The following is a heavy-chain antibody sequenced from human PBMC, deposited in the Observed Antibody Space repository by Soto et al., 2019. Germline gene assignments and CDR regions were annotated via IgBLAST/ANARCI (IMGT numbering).Heavy chain of an antibody. CDR3: ARAYPSSIVVVVAATPGDFDY. Sequence: QVQLVQSGAAVKKPGASVKVSCKASGYTFTSSAMHWVRQAPAQRLEWMGWINAGNGNTKYSQTFQGRVTITRETSASTAYMELSSVRSEDTAVYYCARAYPSSIVVVVAATPGDFDYWGQGTLVTVSS. D-gene: IGHD2-15*01. J-gene: IGHJ4*02. V-gene: IGHV1-3*01. CDR1: GYTFTSSA. CDR2: INAGNGNT.